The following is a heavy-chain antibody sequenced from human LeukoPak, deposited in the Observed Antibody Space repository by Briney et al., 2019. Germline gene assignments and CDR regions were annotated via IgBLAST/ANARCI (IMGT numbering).Heavy chain of an antibody. Sequence: PGGPLRLSCAASGFTFSSYAMSWVRQAPGKGLEWVSAISGSGGSTYYADSVKGRFTISRDNSKNTLYLQMNSLRAEDTAVYYCAKSIFMSSGSFDYWGQGTLVTVSS. CDR1: GFTFSSYA. J-gene: IGHJ4*02. CDR3: AKSIFMSSGSFDY. D-gene: IGHD3-22*01. V-gene: IGHV3-23*01. CDR2: ISGSGGST.